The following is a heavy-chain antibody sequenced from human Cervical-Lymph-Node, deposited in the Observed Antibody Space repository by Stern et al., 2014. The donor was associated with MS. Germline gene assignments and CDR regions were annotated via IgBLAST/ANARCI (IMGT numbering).Heavy chain of an antibody. CDR2: FYFSGST. CDR3: ARDSDGGQQLTY. J-gene: IGHJ4*02. V-gene: IGHV4-31*03. Sequence: QLQLQESGPGLVKPSQTLSLTCTVSGGSISSGGYYWSWVRQHQGKGMVRIGCFYFSGSTFYNPSLKSRVSISVDTSDNQFSLNLRSVTAADTAVYYCARDSDGGQQLTYWGQGTLVTVSS. CDR1: GGSISSGGYY. D-gene: IGHD6-13*01.